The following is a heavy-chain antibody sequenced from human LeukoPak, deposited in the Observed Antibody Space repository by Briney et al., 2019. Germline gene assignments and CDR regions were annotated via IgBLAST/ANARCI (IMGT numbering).Heavy chain of an antibody. Sequence: GGPLRLSCAASGFTFSSYAMSWVRQAPGKGLEWVSAISGSGGSTYYADSVKGRFTISRDNSKNTLYVQMNSLRAEDTAVYHCAKGAEQWRTQGYFHYWGQGTLVTVSS. CDR3: AKGAEQWRTQGYFHY. V-gene: IGHV3-23*01. J-gene: IGHJ4*02. D-gene: IGHD6-19*01. CDR2: ISGSGGST. CDR1: GFTFSSYA.